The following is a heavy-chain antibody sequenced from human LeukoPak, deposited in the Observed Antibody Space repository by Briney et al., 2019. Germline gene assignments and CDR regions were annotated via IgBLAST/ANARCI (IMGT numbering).Heavy chain of an antibody. V-gene: IGHV3-73*01. CDR1: GFTFSGSA. D-gene: IGHD4-17*01. CDR3: ATAVYGDYDFDY. CDR2: IRTKANNYAT. Sequence: GGSLRLSCAASGFTFSGSAMHWVRQASGKGLEWVGRIRTKANNYATGYAASVKGRFTISRDDSKNTAYLQMNSLKTEDTAVYYCATAVYGDYDFDYWGQGTLVTVSS. J-gene: IGHJ4*02.